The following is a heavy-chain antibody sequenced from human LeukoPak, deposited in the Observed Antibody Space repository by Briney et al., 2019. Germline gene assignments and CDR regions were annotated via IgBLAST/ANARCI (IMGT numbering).Heavy chain of an antibody. CDR2: IKQGGSEK. V-gene: IGHV3-7*01. Sequence: GGSLRLSCAASGFTFSSYWMSWVRQAPGKGLEWVANIKQGGSEKYYVDSVKGRFTISRDNAKNSLYLQMNSLRAEDTAVYYCARVLLVRGVTYGYMDVWGKGTTVTVSS. J-gene: IGHJ6*03. D-gene: IGHD3-10*01. CDR1: GFTFSSYW. CDR3: ARVLLVRGVTYGYMDV.